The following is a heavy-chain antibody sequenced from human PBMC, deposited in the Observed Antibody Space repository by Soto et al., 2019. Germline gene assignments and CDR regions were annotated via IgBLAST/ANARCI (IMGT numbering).Heavy chain of an antibody. Sequence: PEGSLRLSCAASACIFSGHGMHWVRQAPGKELAWVAVVRFDGSDTHYADSVKGRFIISRDNSKNTLYLQMNSLRAEDTAVYYCARDGVFDTTFFRHHEYCGHAPLVTDSS. J-gene: IGHJ4*01. V-gene: IGHV3-30*12. CDR3: ARDGVFDTTFFRHHEY. CDR1: ACIFSGHG. D-gene: IGHD1-26*01. CDR2: VRFDGSDT.